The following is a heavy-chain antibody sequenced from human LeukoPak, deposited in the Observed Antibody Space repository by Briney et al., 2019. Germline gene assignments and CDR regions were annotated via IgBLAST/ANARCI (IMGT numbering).Heavy chain of an antibody. CDR2: ISYDGSNK. CDR1: GFTFSSYA. D-gene: IGHD3-16*01. Sequence: GSLRLSCAASGFTFSSYAMHWVRQAPGKGLEWVAVISYDGSNKYYADSVEGRFTISRDNSKNTLYLQMNSLRAEDTAVYYCARDGFGYYFDYWGQGTLVTVSS. V-gene: IGHV3-30-3*01. J-gene: IGHJ4*02. CDR3: ARDGFGYYFDY.